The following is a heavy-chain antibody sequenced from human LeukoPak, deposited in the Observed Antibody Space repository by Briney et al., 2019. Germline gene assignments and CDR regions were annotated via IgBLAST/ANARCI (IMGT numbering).Heavy chain of an antibody. Sequence: PSETLSLTCTVSGGSISSDSYYWSWIRQPAGKGLEWIGCIYTSGSTNFSPSLKSRVTISVDTSKNQFSLKLSSVTAADTAVYYCARCTITPYYFDYWGQGTLVTVSS. D-gene: IGHD5-12*01. CDR2: IYTSGST. J-gene: IGHJ4*02. CDR1: GGSISSDSYY. V-gene: IGHV4-61*02. CDR3: ARCTITPYYFDY.